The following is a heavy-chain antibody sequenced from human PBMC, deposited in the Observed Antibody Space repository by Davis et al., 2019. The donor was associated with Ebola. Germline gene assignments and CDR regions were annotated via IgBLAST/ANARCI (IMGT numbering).Heavy chain of an antibody. CDR2: ISAYNGNT. V-gene: IGHV1-18*04. CDR3: ARDGRMPRMLYGMDV. CDR1: GYSFTSYD. Sequence: ASVKVSCKASGYSFTSYDITWMRQAPGQGLEWMGWISAYNGNTKYTQKFQGRVTMTTDRSTSTAHMELRSLRSDDTAVYYCARDGRMPRMLYGMDVWGQGTTVSVSS. J-gene: IGHJ6*02. D-gene: IGHD3-16*02.